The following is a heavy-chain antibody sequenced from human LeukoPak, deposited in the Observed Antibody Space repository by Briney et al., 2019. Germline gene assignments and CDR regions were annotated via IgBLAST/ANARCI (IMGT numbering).Heavy chain of an antibody. J-gene: IGHJ4*02. Sequence: SETLSLTCTVSGGSISTYYWSWIRQPPGKGLEWIGYIHYSGSTNYNPSLKSRVTISVDTSKNQFSLNLSSVTAADTAVYYCARHGGAYSFDCRGQGTLVTVSS. CDR3: ARHGGAYSFDC. CDR1: GGSISTYY. D-gene: IGHD2-15*01. V-gene: IGHV4-59*08. CDR2: IHYSGST.